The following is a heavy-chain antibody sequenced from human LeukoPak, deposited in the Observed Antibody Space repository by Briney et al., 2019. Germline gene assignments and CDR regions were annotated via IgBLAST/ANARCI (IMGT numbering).Heavy chain of an antibody. J-gene: IGHJ5*02. D-gene: IGHD2-2*01. Sequence: PGGSLRLSCAASGFTFSSYSMNWVRQAPGKGLEWVSYISSSSSTIYYADSVKGRFTISRDNAKNSLYLQMNSLRAEDTAVYYCARGAHLIVVVPAAVNWFDPWGQGTLVTVSS. CDR3: ARGAHLIVVVPAAVNWFDP. CDR1: GFTFSSYS. V-gene: IGHV3-48*01. CDR2: ISSSSSTI.